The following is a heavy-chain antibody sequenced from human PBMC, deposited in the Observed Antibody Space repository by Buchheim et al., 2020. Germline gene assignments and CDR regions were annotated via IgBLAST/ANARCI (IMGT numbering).Heavy chain of an antibody. J-gene: IGHJ6*02. CDR1: GGSISSSSYY. D-gene: IGHD3-3*01. CDR3: ARANLYYDFWSGYPARYYYYGMDV. Sequence: QLQLQESGPGLVKPSETLSLPCTVSGGSISSSSYYWGWIRQPPGKGLEWIGSIHYSGSPYYTPSLKSRVTISVDTSTHQFSPKLSSVTAADTAVYYCARANLYYDFWSGYPARYYYYGMDVWGQGTT. CDR2: IHYSGSP. V-gene: IGHV4-39*07.